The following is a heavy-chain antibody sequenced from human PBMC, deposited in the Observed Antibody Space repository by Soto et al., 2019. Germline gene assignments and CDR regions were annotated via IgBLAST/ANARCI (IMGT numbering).Heavy chain of an antibody. CDR3: AGDFYYTMDV. CDR1: GLPFNGSA. Sequence: EVRLVESGGGWVHPGWSLKRSCAASGLPFNGSAMNWVRQASGKGLDWVGRIRSQPNMSATAYAASLKGRFTISRDDSMNPASLQMNSLTTEDTAVYYCAGDFYYTMDVLGQGTTVTGSS. V-gene: IGHV3-73*02. J-gene: IGHJ6*02. CDR2: IRSQPNMSAT.